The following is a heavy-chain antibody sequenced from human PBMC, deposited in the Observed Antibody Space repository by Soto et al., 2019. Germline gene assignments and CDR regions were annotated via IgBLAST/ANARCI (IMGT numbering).Heavy chain of an antibody. Sequence: GGSLRLSCAASGFTFSSYAMSWVRQAPGKGREWVSSISSSSSYIYYADSVKGRFTISRDNAKNSLYLQMNSLRAEDTAVYYCARGEIVITIFGVVGSGMDVWGQGTTVTVSS. J-gene: IGHJ6*02. CDR2: ISSSSSYI. V-gene: IGHV3-21*01. D-gene: IGHD3-3*01. CDR1: GFTFSSYA. CDR3: ARGEIVITIFGVVGSGMDV.